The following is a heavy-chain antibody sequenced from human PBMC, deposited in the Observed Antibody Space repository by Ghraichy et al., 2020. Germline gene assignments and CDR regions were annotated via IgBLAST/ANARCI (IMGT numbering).Heavy chain of an antibody. D-gene: IGHD3-3*01. V-gene: IGHV4-34*01. J-gene: IGHJ4*02. Sequence: SETLSLTCAVYGGSFSGYYWSWIRQPPGKGLEWIGEINHSGSTNYNPSLKSRVTISVDTSKNQFSLKLSSVTAADTAVYYCARGPAFWSGYYGYWGQGTLVTVSS. CDR1: GGSFSGYY. CDR2: INHSGST. CDR3: ARGPAFWSGYYGY.